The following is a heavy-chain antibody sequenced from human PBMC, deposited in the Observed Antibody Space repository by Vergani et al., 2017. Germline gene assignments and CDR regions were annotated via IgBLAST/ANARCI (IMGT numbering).Heavy chain of an antibody. V-gene: IGHV3-11*05. CDR2: ISSSSSYT. D-gene: IGHD1-7*01. Sequence: QVQLVESGGGLVKPGGSLRLSCAASGFTFSDYYMSWIRQAPGKGLEWVSYISSSSSYTNYADSVKGRFTISRDNANNSLYLQMNSLRAEDTAVYYCARAPWNYEYYDYYGMDVWGQGTTVTVSS. CDR1: GFTFSDYY. J-gene: IGHJ6*02. CDR3: ARAPWNYEYYDYYGMDV.